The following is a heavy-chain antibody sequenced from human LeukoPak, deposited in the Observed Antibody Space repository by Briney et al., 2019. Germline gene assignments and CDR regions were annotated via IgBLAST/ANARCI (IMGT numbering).Heavy chain of an antibody. V-gene: IGHV1-8*01. CDR2: MNPNSGRT. Sequence: ASVKVSCKASGYTLTTYDINWVRQAPGQGLEWMGWMNPNSGRTGYALKFQDRISITRNTSISTAYMELSSLKSEDTAVYYCARETPSRYFDYWGQGTLVTVSS. CDR3: ARETPSRYFDY. D-gene: IGHD4-23*01. J-gene: IGHJ4*02. CDR1: GYTLTTYD.